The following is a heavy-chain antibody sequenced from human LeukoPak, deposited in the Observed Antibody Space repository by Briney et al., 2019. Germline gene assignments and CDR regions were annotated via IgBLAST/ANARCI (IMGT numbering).Heavy chain of an antibody. CDR3: ARRGTGRYFDY. CDR2: IYYSGSA. CDR1: GGSVSSGSYY. D-gene: IGHD3-16*01. J-gene: IGHJ4*02. V-gene: IGHV4-39*01. Sequence: PSETLSLTCTVSGGSVSSGSYYWGWIRQPPGKGLEWIGSIYYSGSAYYSPSLKSRLTISVDTSKNQFSLKLSSVTATDTAVYYCARRGTGRYFDYWGQGTLVTVSS.